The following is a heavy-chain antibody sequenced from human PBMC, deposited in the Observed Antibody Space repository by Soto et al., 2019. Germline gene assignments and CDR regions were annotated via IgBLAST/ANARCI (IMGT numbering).Heavy chain of an antibody. CDR2: ISSSSSYI. V-gene: IGHV3-21*01. CDR3: ARDRDSSSWTYYYYGMDV. J-gene: IGHJ6*02. CDR1: GFTFSSYS. D-gene: IGHD6-13*01. Sequence: EVQLVESGGGLVKPGGSLRLSCAASGFTFSSYSMNWVRQAPGKGLEWVSSISSSSSYIYYADSVKGRFTISRDNAKNSLYLQMNSLRAEDTAVYYCARDRDSSSWTYYYYGMDVWGQGTTVTVSS.